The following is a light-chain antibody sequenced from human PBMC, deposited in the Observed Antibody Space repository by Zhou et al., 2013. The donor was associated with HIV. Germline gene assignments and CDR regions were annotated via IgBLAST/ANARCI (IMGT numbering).Light chain of an antibody. CDR2: GAS. V-gene: IGKV3D-15*02. Sequence: EIVMTQSPVTLSVSPGERATLSCRASQSISAYLAWYQQKPGQAPRLLIYGASVRATGIPARFSGSGSGTEFTLTISSLQSEDFAVYYCQQYGSSPWMFGQGTKVEIK. CDR3: QQYGSSPWM. J-gene: IGKJ1*01. CDR1: QSISAY.